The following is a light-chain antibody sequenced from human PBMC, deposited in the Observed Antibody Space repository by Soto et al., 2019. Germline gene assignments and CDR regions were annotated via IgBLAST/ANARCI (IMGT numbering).Light chain of an antibody. CDR1: RVISSN. CDR2: GAS. V-gene: IGKV3-15*01. CDR3: QQYDMWPYT. Sequence: EIVMTQSPATLSVSPGESPTLSCRASRVISSNLAWYQQKPGQAPRLLIYGASARATGVPARFSASGSGTEFTLTISSLQSEDSAVYYCQQYDMWPYTFGQGTKVDIK. J-gene: IGKJ2*01.